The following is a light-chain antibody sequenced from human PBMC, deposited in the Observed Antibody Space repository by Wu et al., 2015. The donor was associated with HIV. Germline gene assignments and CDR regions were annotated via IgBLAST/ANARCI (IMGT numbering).Light chain of an antibody. V-gene: IGKV3-11*01. J-gene: IGKJ3*01. CDR1: QSVSTF. Sequence: EIVLTQSPATLSLSPGERATLSCRASQSVSTFLAWYQQKPGQPPRLLIYDASNRATGIPARFSGSGSGTDFTLTISSLEPEDFAVYYCQHRSNWLGAFGPGTKVDIK. CDR2: DAS. CDR3: QHRSNWLGA.